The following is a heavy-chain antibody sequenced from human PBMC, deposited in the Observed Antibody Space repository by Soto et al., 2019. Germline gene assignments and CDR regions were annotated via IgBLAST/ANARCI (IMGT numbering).Heavy chain of an antibody. CDR3: ARELGAFDI. J-gene: IGHJ3*02. CDR1: GFTFSSYG. Sequence: QVQLVESGGGVVQPGRSLRLSCAASGFTFSSYGMHWVRQAPGKGLEWVAVIWYDGSNKYYADSVKGRFTISRDNSKNTLYLQMNSLRAEDTAVYYCARELGAFDIWGQRTMVTVSS. CDR2: IWYDGSNK. D-gene: IGHD7-27*01. V-gene: IGHV3-33*01.